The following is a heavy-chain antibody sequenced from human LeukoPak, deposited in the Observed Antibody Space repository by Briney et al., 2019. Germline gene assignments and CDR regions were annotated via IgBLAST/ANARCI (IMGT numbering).Heavy chain of an antibody. J-gene: IGHJ4*02. CDR1: GGSISGYY. V-gene: IGHV4-4*07. CDR2: IYTSGST. CDR3: ARVGSGSYDY. D-gene: IGHD1-26*01. Sequence: SETLSLTCTVSGGSISGYYWSWIRQPAGKGLKWIGRIYTSGSTNYNPSLKSRVTISVDTSKNQFSLKLSSVTAADTAVYYCARVGSGSYDYWGQGTLVTVSS.